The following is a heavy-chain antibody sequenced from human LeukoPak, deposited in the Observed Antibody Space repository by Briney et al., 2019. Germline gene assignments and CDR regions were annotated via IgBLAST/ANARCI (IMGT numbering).Heavy chain of an antibody. Sequence: ASVKVSCKTSGYIFTTYYMHWVRQAPGQGLEWMGIINPGGGSTTYAQKFQGRVTMTRDTSTSTVYMELSSLRSEDTAVYYCARDRPVGYYFDYWGQGTPVTVSS. J-gene: IGHJ4*02. D-gene: IGHD1-26*01. CDR3: ARDRPVGYYFDY. CDR1: GYIFTTYY. CDR2: INPGGGST. V-gene: IGHV1-46*01.